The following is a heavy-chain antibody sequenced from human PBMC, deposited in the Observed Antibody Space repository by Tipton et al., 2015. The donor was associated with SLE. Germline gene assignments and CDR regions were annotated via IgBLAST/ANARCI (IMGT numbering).Heavy chain of an antibody. CDR3: ARGRSYYYDSSGYYYHFHFDY. CDR2: IYHSGNT. D-gene: IGHD3-22*01. V-gene: IGHV4-39*07. CDR1: GGSISSSRYY. J-gene: IGHJ4*02. Sequence: TLSLTCTVSGGSISSSRYYWGWIRQPPGKGLEWIGSIYHSGNTNYNPSLKSRVTISVDTSKNQFSLKLSSVTAADTAVYYCARGRSYYYDSSGYYYHFHFDYWGQGTLVTVSS.